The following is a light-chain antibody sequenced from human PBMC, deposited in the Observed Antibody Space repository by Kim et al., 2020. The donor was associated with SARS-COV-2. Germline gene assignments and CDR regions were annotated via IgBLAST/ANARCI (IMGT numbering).Light chain of an antibody. Sequence: VSPEQPASITCSGDKLGDKYACWYQQKPGQSPVPVIYEDTKRPSGIPERFSGSNSGNTATLTISGTQAMDEADYYCQAWDSSTVVFGGGTQLTVL. CDR2: EDT. CDR1: KLGDKY. J-gene: IGLJ2*01. V-gene: IGLV3-1*01. CDR3: QAWDSSTVV.